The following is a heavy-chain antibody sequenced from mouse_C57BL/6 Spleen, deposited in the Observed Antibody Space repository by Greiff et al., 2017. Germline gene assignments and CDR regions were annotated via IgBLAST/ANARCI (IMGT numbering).Heavy chain of an antibody. J-gene: IGHJ4*01. Sequence: VQGVESGAELARPGASVKLSCKASGYTFTSYGISWVKQRTGQGLEWIGEIYPRSGNTYYNEKFKGKATLTADKSSSTAYMELRSLTSEDSAVYFCATIYYAYAMDYWGQGTSVTVSS. V-gene: IGHV1-81*01. D-gene: IGHD2-1*01. CDR1: GYTFTSYG. CDR2: IYPRSGNT. CDR3: ATIYYAYAMDY.